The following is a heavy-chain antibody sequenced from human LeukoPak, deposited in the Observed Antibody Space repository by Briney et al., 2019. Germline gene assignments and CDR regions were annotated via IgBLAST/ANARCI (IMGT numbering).Heavy chain of an antibody. D-gene: IGHD2-2*01. Sequence: GESLKISCKGSGYSFTFYWIGWVRQMPGKGLGRMGIIYPGDSDTRYSPSFQGQVTISADKSISTAYLQWSSLKASDTAMYYCSATSYCSSTSCQIDYWGQGTLVTVSS. CDR2: IYPGDSDT. CDR1: GYSFTFYW. V-gene: IGHV5-51*01. J-gene: IGHJ4*02. CDR3: SATSYCSSTSCQIDY.